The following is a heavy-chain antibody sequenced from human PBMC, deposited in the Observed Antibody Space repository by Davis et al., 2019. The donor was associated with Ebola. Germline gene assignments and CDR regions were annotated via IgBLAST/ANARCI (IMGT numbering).Heavy chain of an antibody. Sequence: GESLKISCSASGFIFSTYVMSWVRQAPGKGLEWVSTYGTSADTYYADSVKGRFTISRDNSKNTLYLQMNSLRAEDTAVYFCARDSAPAEAPTRTFDYWGQGTLVTVSS. D-gene: IGHD6-19*01. J-gene: IGHJ4*02. CDR2: GTSADT. CDR1: GFIFSTYV. CDR3: ARDSAPAEAPTRTFDY. V-gene: IGHV3-23*01.